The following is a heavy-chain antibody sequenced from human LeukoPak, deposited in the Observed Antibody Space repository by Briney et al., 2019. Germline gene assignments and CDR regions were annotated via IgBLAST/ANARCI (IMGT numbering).Heavy chain of an antibody. J-gene: IGHJ4*02. CDR3: AAFARITMVRGVITDFDY. V-gene: IGHV3-21*01. D-gene: IGHD3-10*01. Sequence: GGSLRLSCAASGFTFSSYSMNWVRQAPGKGLEWVSSISSSSSYIYYADSVKGRFTIPRDNAKNSLYLQMNSLRAEDTAVYYCAAFARITMVRGVITDFDYWGQGTLVTVSS. CDR2: ISSSSSYI. CDR1: GFTFSSYS.